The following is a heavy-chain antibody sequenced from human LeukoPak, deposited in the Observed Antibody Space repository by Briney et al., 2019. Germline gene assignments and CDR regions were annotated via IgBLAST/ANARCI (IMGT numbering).Heavy chain of an antibody. CDR1: GFTFSSYG. V-gene: IGHV3-30*19. CDR2: ISYDGSNK. J-gene: IGHJ4*02. CDR3: ARDLYAWTASYYFDY. Sequence: GGSLRLSCAASGFTFSSYGMHWVRQAPGKGLEWVAIISYDGSNKYYADSVKGRFTISRDNSKNTLYLQMNSLRAEDTAVYYCARDLYAWTASYYFDYWGQGTLVTVSS. D-gene: IGHD2/OR15-2a*01.